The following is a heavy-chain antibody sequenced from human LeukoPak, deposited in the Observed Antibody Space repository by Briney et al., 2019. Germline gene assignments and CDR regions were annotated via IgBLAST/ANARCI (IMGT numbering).Heavy chain of an antibody. V-gene: IGHV5-51*01. J-gene: IGHJ5*02. CDR2: IYPGDSDT. CDR3: ARQRYCSSTSCYVDFNWFDP. Sequence: GESLKISCKGSGYSFTSYWIGWVRQMPGKGLEWMGIIYPGDSDTRYSPSFQGQVTISADKSISTAYLQWSSQKASDTAMYYCARQRYCSSTSCYVDFNWFDPWGQGTLVTVSS. D-gene: IGHD2-2*01. CDR1: GYSFTSYW.